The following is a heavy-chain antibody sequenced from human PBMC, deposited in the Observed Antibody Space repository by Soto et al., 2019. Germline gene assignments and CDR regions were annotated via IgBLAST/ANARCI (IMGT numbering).Heavy chain of an antibody. CDR1: GGTFSSYA. CDR2: IIPIFGTA. V-gene: IGHV1-69*13. J-gene: IGHJ6*02. CDR3: ARTTYYYDSSGYSYYGMDV. D-gene: IGHD3-22*01. Sequence: EASVKVSCKASGGTFSSYAISWVRQAPGQGLEWMGGIIPIFGTANYAQKFQGRVTITADESTSTAYMELSSLRSEDTAVYYCARTTYYYDSSGYSYYGMDVWGQGTTVTVSS.